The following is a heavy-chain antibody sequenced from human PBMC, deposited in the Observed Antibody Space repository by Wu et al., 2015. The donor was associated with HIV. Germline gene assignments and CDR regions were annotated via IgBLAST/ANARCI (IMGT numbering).Heavy chain of an antibody. Sequence: QVQLVQSGAEVKKPGSSVKVSCKASGGTFSSYAISWVRQAPGQGLEWMGRIIPIFGTANYAQKFQGRVTITADESTSTAYMELSSLRSEDTAVYYCARANPPAVRGVRYYYYGMDVWGQGTTGHRLL. V-gene: IGHV1-69*13. CDR2: IIPIFGTA. D-gene: IGHD3-10*01. CDR3: ARANPPAVRGVRYYYYGMDV. J-gene: IGHJ6*02. CDR1: GGTFSSYA.